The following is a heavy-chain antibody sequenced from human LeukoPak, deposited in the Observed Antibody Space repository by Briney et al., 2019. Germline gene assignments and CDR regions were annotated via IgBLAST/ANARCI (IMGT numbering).Heavy chain of an antibody. Sequence: GGSLRVFCAASGFTVSSDYMSWVRQAPGKGLEWVSVIYSGGSTYYADSVKGRFTISRDNSKNTLYLQMNSLRAEDTAVYYCASTRDRPRRGAFDTWGQGTMVTVSS. CDR2: IYSGGST. CDR3: ASTRDRPRRGAFDT. J-gene: IGHJ3*02. CDR1: GFTVSSDY. V-gene: IGHV3-66*01. D-gene: IGHD5-24*01.